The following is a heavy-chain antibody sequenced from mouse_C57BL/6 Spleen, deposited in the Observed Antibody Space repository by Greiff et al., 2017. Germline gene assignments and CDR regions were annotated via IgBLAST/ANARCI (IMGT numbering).Heavy chain of an antibody. CDR3: ARSRTSYYFDY. D-gene: IGHD3-1*01. V-gene: IGHV5-17*01. CDR1: GFTFSDYG. Sequence: EVKLVESGGGLVKPGGSLKLSCAASGFTFSDYGMHWVRQAPEKGLEWVAYISSGSSTIYYADTVKGRFTISRDNAKNTLFLQMTSLRSEDTAMYYCARSRTSYYFDYWGQGTTLTVSS. CDR2: ISSGSSTI. J-gene: IGHJ2*01.